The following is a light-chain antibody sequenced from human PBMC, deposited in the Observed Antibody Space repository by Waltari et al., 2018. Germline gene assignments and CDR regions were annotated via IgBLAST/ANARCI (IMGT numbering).Light chain of an antibody. V-gene: IGKV3-15*01. CDR3: QQYINWPSLT. CDR1: QCVSSN. Sequence: EIVMTQSPATLSVSPGERATLSCRTSQCVSSNLAWYQQKPGQAPRLLIYGASTRATGIPARFSGSGSGTEFTLTISSLQSEDFAVYYCQQYINWPSLTFGGGTKVEIK. J-gene: IGKJ4*01. CDR2: GAS.